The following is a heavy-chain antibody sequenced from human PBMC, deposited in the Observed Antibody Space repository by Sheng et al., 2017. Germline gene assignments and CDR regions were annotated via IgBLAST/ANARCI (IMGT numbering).Heavy chain of an antibody. V-gene: IGHV4-59*01. Sequence: QVQLQESGPGLVKPSETLSLTCTVSGGSISSYYWSWIRQPPGKGLEWIGYIYYIGSTNYNPSLKSRVTISVDMSKNQFSLKLTSVTAADTAVYYCARDSGXSRIFDSWGQGTLVTVSS. CDR3: ARDSGXSRIFDS. D-gene: IGHD1-26*01. CDR1: GGSISSYY. J-gene: IGHJ4*02. CDR2: IYYIGST.